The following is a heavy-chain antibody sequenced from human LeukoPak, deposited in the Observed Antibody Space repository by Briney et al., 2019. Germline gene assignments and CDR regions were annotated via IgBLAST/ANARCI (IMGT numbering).Heavy chain of an antibody. Sequence: SETLSLTSTVSGGSISCYYWSWIPPPPGKGLEWMGYTYYSGSTNYNPSLESRVTIALDTSKSQFSLKLSSVTAADTAVYYCARSIVYYYGSGGFDYWGRGTLVTVSS. CDR1: GGSISCYY. CDR3: ARSIVYYYGSGGFDY. CDR2: TYYSGST. J-gene: IGHJ4*02. V-gene: IGHV4-59*01. D-gene: IGHD3-10*01.